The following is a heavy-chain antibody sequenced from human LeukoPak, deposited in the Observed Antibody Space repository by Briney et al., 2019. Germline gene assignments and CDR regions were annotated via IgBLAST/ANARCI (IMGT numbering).Heavy chain of an antibody. CDR1: GGSFSGYY. D-gene: IGHD2-21*02. J-gene: IGHJ4*02. Sequence: SETLSLTCAVYGGSFSGYYWSWIRQPPGKGLEWIGEINHSGGTNYNPSLKSRVTISVDTSKNQFSLKLSSVTAADTAVYYCASEDAYCGGDCYPYWGQGTLVTVSS. V-gene: IGHV4-34*01. CDR2: INHSGGT. CDR3: ASEDAYCGGDCYPY.